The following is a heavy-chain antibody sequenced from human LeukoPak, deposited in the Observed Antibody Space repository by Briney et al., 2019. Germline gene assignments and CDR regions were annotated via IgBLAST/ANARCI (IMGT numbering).Heavy chain of an antibody. CDR3: ARDGKTISQWLVGYYYYMDV. Sequence: ASVKVSCKASGYTFTNYYIHWVRQAPGQGLEWMGIINPSGGSTNYAQKFQGRVTLTSDTSTNTVYMELSSLRSDDTAVYYCARDGKTISQWLVGYYYYMDVWGKGTTVTVSS. J-gene: IGHJ6*03. CDR2: INPSGGST. D-gene: IGHD6-19*01. V-gene: IGHV1-46*01. CDR1: GYTFTNYY.